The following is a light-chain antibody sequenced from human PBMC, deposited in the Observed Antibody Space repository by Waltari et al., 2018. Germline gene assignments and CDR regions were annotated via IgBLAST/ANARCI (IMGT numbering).Light chain of an antibody. J-gene: IGKJ1*01. V-gene: IGKV3-15*01. CDR2: GAS. Sequence: EMVMTQSPATLSVFPGERATLSCRASQSIRSNLAWYQHKPGQAPRLLIYGASTRATGIPARFSGSESGTEFTLTISSLQSEDFAVYFCQQYDNWLGTFGQGTKVEIK. CDR3: QQYDNWLGT. CDR1: QSIRSN.